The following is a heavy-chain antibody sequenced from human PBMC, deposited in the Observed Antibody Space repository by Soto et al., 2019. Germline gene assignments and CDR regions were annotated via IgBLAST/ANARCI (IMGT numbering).Heavy chain of an antibody. CDR3: ARDDILTGYRKNWFDP. D-gene: IGHD3-9*01. CDR1: GYTFTSYG. V-gene: IGHV1-18*01. Sequence: ASVKVSCKASGYTFTSYGISWVRQAPGQELEWMGWISAYNGNTNYAQKLQGRVTMTTDTSTSTAYMELRSLRSDDTAVYYCARDDILTGYRKNWFDPWGQGTLVTVSS. CDR2: ISAYNGNT. J-gene: IGHJ5*02.